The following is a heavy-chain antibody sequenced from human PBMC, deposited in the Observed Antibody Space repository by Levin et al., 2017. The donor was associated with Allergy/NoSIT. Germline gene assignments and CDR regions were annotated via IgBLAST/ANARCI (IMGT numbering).Heavy chain of an antibody. D-gene: IGHD6-19*01. CDR3: ARDRYSSGWYKPPSFDY. CDR1: GFTFDDYG. CDR2: INWNGGST. J-gene: IGHJ4*02. V-gene: IGHV3-20*04. Sequence: GGSLRLSCAASGFTFDDYGMSWVRQAPGKGLEWVSGINWNGGSTGYADSVKGRFTISRDNAKNSLYLQMNSLRAEDTALYYCARDRYSSGWYKPPSFDYWGQGTLVTVSS.